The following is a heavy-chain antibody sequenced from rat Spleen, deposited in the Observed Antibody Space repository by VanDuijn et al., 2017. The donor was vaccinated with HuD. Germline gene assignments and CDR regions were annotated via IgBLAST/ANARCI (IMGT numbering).Heavy chain of an antibody. CDR1: GFTFSTAW. J-gene: IGHJ2*01. V-gene: IGHV6-6*01. CDR2: IKAKSNNYAT. Sequence: EVQVLESGGGLVQPGNSLKLSCATSGFTFSTAWMYWYRQFPEKRLEWVARIKAKSNNYATDYTESVKGRFTIPRDDSKSSIYLQMKNLKGEDTAIDYCAWGADYWGQGVMVTVSS. CDR3: AWGADY.